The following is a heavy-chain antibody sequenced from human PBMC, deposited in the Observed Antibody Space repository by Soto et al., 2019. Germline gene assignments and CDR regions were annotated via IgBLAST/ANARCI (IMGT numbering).Heavy chain of an antibody. CDR1: GGTFSTYG. D-gene: IGHD3-10*01. CDR2: IIPIFGTT. CDR3: ARVSRDRNYRNYYGSESTVLKWFDP. J-gene: IGHJ5*02. Sequence: GASVKVSCKTSGGTFSTYGISWVRQAPGQGLEWMGGIIPIFGTTNYAQKFQGRVTITADESTNTAYMELSSPRFEDTAVYYCARVSRDRNYRNYYGSESTVLKWFDPWGQGTLVTVSS. V-gene: IGHV1-69*13.